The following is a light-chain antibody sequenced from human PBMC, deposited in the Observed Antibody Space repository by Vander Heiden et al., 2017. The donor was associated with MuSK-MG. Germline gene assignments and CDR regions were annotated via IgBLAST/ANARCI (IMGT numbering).Light chain of an antibody. CDR3: QAWDGSTGI. V-gene: IGLV3-1*01. Sequence: SYELTQPPSVSVSPGQTASITCSGDKLGNKYACWYQQKPGQSPVLVIYQNNERPSGIPERFSGSNSGNTATLTISETQAMDEADYYCQAWDGSTGIFGAGTKVTVL. CDR2: QNN. CDR1: KLGNKY. J-gene: IGLJ1*01.